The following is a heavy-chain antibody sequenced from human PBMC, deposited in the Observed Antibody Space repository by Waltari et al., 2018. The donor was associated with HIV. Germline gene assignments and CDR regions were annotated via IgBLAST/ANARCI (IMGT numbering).Heavy chain of an antibody. Sequence: EVQLVETGGGLIQPGGSLRLSCAASEFPVSSAHMSWVRQAPGKGLEWVSVIYSGGSTYYADSVKGRFTISRDNSKNTLYLQMNSLRAEDTAIYYCARGSEYSGYADAFDIWGQGTMVTVSS. CDR1: EFPVSSAH. V-gene: IGHV3-53*02. CDR3: ARGSEYSGYADAFDI. J-gene: IGHJ3*02. CDR2: IYSGGST. D-gene: IGHD5-12*01.